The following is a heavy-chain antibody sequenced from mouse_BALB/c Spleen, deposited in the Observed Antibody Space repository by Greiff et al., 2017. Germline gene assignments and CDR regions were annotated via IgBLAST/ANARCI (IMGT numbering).Heavy chain of an antibody. J-gene: IGHJ3*01. D-gene: IGHD4-1*02. CDR1: GFTFSSFG. V-gene: IGHV5-17*02. Sequence: EVKLVESGGGLVQPGGSRKLSCAASGFTFSSFGMHWVRQAPEKGLEWVAYISSGSSTIYYADTVKGRFTISRDNPKNTLFLQMTSLRSEDTAMYYCARTLQLAWFAYWGQGTLVTVSA. CDR3: ARTLQLAWFAY. CDR2: ISSGSSTI.